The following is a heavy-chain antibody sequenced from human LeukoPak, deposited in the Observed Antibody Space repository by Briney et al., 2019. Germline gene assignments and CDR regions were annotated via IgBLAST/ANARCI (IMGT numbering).Heavy chain of an antibody. V-gene: IGHV3-30*18. J-gene: IGHJ4*02. D-gene: IGHD2-15*01. CDR3: AKAGASGGSCLDY. CDR1: GFTFSSYG. Sequence: GSLRLSCAASGFTFSSYGMHWVRRAPGKGLEWVAVISYDGSNKYYADSVKGRFTISRDNSKNTLYLQMNSLRAEDTAVYYCAKAGASGGSCLDYWGQGTLVTVSS. CDR2: ISYDGSNK.